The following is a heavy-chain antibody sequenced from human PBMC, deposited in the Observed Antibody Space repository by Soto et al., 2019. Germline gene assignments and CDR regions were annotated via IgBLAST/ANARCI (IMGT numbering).Heavy chain of an antibody. J-gene: IGHJ4*02. CDR2: ISGSGGST. CDR3: ARGYDILSHFDY. D-gene: IGHD3-9*01. V-gene: IGHV3-23*01. CDR1: GFTFGSYA. Sequence: EVQLLESGGGLVQPGGSLRLSCATSGFTFGSYAMSWVRQAPGKGLEWVSPISGSGGSTYYADSVKGRFTISRDNSKNTLYLQMNSLRAEDTAVYYCARGYDILSHFDYWGQGTLVTVSS.